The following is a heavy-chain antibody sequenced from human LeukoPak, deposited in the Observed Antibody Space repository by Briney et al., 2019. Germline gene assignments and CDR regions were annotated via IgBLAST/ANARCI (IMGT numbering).Heavy chain of an antibody. V-gene: IGHV3-66*01. Sequence: GGSLRLSCAASGFTVSNYYMSWVRKAPGKGLEWVSVVYGGGETHHSDSVKGRFTLSRDISKSTLYLQMNSLRPEDTAVYYCTRDPDAWGQGTLVTVSS. CDR3: TRDPDA. J-gene: IGHJ5*02. CDR2: VYGGGET. CDR1: GFTVSNYY.